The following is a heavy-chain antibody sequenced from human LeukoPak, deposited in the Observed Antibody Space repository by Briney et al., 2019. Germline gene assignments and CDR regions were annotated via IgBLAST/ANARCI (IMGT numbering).Heavy chain of an antibody. V-gene: IGHV3-21*01. CDR1: GFTFSIYS. Sequence: GGSLRLSCAASGFTFSIYSMNWVRQAPGKGLEWVSSISSSSYIYYADSVKGRFTISRDNAKNSLYLQMNSLRAEDTAVYYCARNPDYDFWSGPYPPDYWGQGTLVTVSS. J-gene: IGHJ4*02. CDR2: ISSSSYI. D-gene: IGHD3-3*01. CDR3: ARNPDYDFWSGPYPPDY.